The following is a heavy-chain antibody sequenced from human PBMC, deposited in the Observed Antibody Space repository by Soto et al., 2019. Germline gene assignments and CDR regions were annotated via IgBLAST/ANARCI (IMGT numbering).Heavy chain of an antibody. CDR3: ARADDFSDRFDY. D-gene: IGHD4-17*01. CDR1: GGSLRRGGFF. Sequence: SETLSLTCTGSGGSLRRGGFFLSWIRQPPGKGLELIGNIYYSGSTYYNPSLRSRAIMSVDTSQNQFSLKLSSLTAADTAVYFCARADDFSDRFDYWGQGALVTVSS. V-gene: IGHV4-30-4*01. J-gene: IGHJ4*02. CDR2: IYYSGST.